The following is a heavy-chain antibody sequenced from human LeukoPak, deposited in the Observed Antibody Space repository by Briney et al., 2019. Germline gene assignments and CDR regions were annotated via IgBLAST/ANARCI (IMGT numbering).Heavy chain of an antibody. V-gene: IGHV4-38-2*02. D-gene: IGHD3-22*01. Sequence: SSETLSLTCTVSGYSISSGYYWGWIRQPPGKGLEWIGSIYHSGSTYYNPSLKSRVTISVDTSKNQFSLKLSSVTAADTAVYYCARDQHIYHTMIVVVKGDNDAFDIWGQGTMVTVSS. J-gene: IGHJ3*02. CDR3: ARDQHIYHTMIVVVKGDNDAFDI. CDR2: IYHSGST. CDR1: GYSISSGYY.